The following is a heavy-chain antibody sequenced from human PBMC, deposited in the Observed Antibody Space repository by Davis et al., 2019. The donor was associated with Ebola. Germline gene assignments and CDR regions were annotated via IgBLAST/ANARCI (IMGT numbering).Heavy chain of an antibody. D-gene: IGHD1-1*01. CDR3: ARGLYPWELDY. CDR2: IYYSGRT. V-gene: IGHV4-61*08. Sequence: SETLSLTCTVSGGSISNGDYSWSWIRQPPGKGLEWIGYIYYSGRTSYNPSLKSRVTISVDTSKNQFSLKLSSVTAADTAVYYCARGLYPWELDYWGQGTLVTVSS. CDR1: GGSISNGDYS. J-gene: IGHJ4*02.